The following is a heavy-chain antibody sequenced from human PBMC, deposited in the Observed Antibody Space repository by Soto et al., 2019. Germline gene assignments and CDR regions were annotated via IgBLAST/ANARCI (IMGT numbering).Heavy chain of an antibody. Sequence: GESLKISCKASGYTFSNYWIAWVRQMPGKGLEWMGVIYPRDSDSKYSPAFEGQVTFSVDKSIDTAYLKWTGLEASDTAIYFCARKFAPEFFDSWGQGTLVTVS. J-gene: IGHJ4*02. CDR1: GYTFSNYW. D-gene: IGHD3-10*01. CDR2: IYPRDSDS. V-gene: IGHV5-51*01. CDR3: ARKFAPEFFDS.